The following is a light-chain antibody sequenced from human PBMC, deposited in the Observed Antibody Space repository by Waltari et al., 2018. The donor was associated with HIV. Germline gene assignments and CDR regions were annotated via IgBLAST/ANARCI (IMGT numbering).Light chain of an antibody. CDR3: QVWDSSTDHWV. CDR2: KDH. CDR1: NLRTKM. J-gene: IGLJ3*02. Sequence: LTQPGSVFASPGGMAKITCGGNNLRTKMVHWYQPKPGKAPVLVIYKDHDRPSGIPERFSGTNSVNMATLRISAVGGGDEADYYCQVWDSSTDHWVFGRGTKLTVL. V-gene: IGLV3-21*04.